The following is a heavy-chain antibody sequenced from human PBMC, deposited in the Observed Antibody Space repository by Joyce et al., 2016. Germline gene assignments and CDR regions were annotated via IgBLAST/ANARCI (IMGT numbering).Heavy chain of an antibody. CDR1: GGSISIHY. D-gene: IGHD7-27*01. V-gene: IGHV4-59*11. J-gene: IGHJ6*02. CDR3: ARGLGTPYGMDV. CDR2: IYYSGRT. Sequence: QVQLQESGPGLVKPSETLSLTCTVSGGSISIHYWSWIRQPPGKRLEWMGFIYYSGRTNYYPSLKSRVTISVDTSKNQFSLKLRSVSSAHTAVYYCARGLGTPYGMDVWGQGTTVTVSS.